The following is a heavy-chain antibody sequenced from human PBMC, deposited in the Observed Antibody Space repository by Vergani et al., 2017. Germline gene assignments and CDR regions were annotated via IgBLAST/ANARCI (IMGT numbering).Heavy chain of an antibody. J-gene: IGHJ4*02. V-gene: IGHV3-49*04. CDR2: IRSKAYGGTT. Sequence: EVQLVESGGGLVQPGRSLRLSCTASGFTFGDYAMSWVRQAPGQGLEWVGFIRSKAYGGTTEYAASVKGRFTISRDDSKSIAYLQMNSLKTEDTAVYYCTTVLWFGESYDYWGQGTLVTVSS. CDR3: TTVLWFGESYDY. D-gene: IGHD3-10*01. CDR1: GFTFGDYA.